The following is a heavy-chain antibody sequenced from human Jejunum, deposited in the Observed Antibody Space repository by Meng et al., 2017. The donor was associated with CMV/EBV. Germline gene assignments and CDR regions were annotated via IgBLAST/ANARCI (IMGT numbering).Heavy chain of an antibody. D-gene: IGHD3-10*01. V-gene: IGHV4-31*03. J-gene: IGHJ5*02. Sequence: VQPQEWCPGLVKPSQTLSLTCTVSGGSSSRGGYYWSWIRQHPGKGLEWIGYIHDSGSTYYNPSLKSRVTISADTSKNQFSLKLSSVTAADTAVYYCARASYGSGSPLGESWFDPWGQGTLVTVSS. CDR3: ARASYGSGSPLGESWFDP. CDR1: GGSSSRGGYY. CDR2: IHDSGST.